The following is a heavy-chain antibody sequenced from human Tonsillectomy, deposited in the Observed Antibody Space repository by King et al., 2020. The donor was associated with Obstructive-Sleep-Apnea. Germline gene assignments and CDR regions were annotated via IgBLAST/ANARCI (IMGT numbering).Heavy chain of an antibody. V-gene: IGHV3-30-3*01. J-gene: IGHJ4*02. CDR3: ARVGGSGSYYDSYYFDY. CDR1: GFTFSTYA. Sequence: QLVQSGGDVVQPGRSLRLSCAASGFTFSTYAMHWVRQAPGKGLEWVAAISYDGSNKYYADSVKGRFTISRDNSKNTLFLHMSSLGTADTAVYYCARVGGSGSYYDSYYFDYWGQGTLVTVSS. CDR2: ISYDGSNK. D-gene: IGHD3-10*01.